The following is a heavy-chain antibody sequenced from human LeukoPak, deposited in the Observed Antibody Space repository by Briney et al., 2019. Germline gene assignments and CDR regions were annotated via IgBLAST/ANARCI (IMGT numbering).Heavy chain of an antibody. CDR1: GFTFSSYW. CDR2: LNTDGSST. CDR3: ARVSAVAATGALDV. J-gene: IGHJ6*04. D-gene: IGHD2-15*01. V-gene: IGHV3-74*01. Sequence: GGSLRPSCAASGFTFSSYWMHWVRQAPGKGLVWVSRLNTDGSSTTYADSVKGRFTISRDNAKNTLYLQMNSLRAEDTAVYYCARVSAVAATGALDVWGKGTTVTVSS.